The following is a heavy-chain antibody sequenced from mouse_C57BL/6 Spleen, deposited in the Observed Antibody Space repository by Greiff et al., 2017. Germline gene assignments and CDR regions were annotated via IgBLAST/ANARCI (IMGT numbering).Heavy chain of an antibody. D-gene: IGHD2-3*01. Sequence: QVTLKVSGPGILQSSQTLSLTCSFSGFSLSTSGMGVSWIRQPSGKGLEWLAHIYWDDDKRYNPSLKSRLTISKDTSRNQVFLKITSVDTADTATYDCARREVYDGYSHWYFDVWGTGTTVTVSS. V-gene: IGHV8-12*01. CDR1: GFSLSTSGMG. J-gene: IGHJ1*03. CDR2: IYWDDDK. CDR3: ARREVYDGYSHWYFDV.